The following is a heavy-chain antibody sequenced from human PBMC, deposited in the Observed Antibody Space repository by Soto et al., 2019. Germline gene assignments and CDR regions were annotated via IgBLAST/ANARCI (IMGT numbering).Heavy chain of an antibody. D-gene: IGHD6-19*01. J-gene: IGHJ4*02. CDR1: SDSISSYY. CDR3: ARAVGDPLYYLDY. V-gene: IGHV4-59*08. CDR2: TDYSGNT. Sequence: QVQLQESGPGLVRPSETLSLTCTVSSDSISSYYWIWIRQSPGKGLEWIGYTDYSGNTNYNPSLKSLVTISGATSNNQFSLRLSSVTAADTAVYYCARAVGDPLYYLDYWGQGTLVTVSS.